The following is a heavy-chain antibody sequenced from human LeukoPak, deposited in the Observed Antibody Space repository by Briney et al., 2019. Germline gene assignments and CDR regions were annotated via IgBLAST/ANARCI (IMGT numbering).Heavy chain of an antibody. J-gene: IGHJ4*02. V-gene: IGHV3-48*03. CDR3: ARGYCSRGSCYFLITFDS. D-gene: IGHD2-15*01. Sequence: GGSLRLSCAASGFYFGNYEMNWVRQSPGKGLEWIPYITGTGFTTYYSQSVRGRFTISRDNAKNSLYMQMNSLRAEDTAVYYCARGYCSRGSCYFLITFDSWGQGTQVTVSS. CDR2: ITGTGFTT. CDR1: GFYFGNYE.